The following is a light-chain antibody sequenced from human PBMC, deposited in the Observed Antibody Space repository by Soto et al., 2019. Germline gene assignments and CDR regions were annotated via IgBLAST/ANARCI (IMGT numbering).Light chain of an antibody. CDR2: DAS. V-gene: IGKV3-15*01. CDR3: QRYNRWPLS. J-gene: IGKJ4*01. Sequence: EIVMTQSPATLSVSPGERATLSCRASQGIGSTLAWYQQKPGQTPKLPIFDASTRATGVPARFSGGGSGTEFTLTINSLQSEDFAVYYCQRYNRWPLSFGGGTKVEIK. CDR1: QGIGST.